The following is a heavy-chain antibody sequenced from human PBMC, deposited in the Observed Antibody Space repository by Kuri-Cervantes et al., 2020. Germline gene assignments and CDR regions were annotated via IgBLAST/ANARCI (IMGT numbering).Heavy chain of an antibody. D-gene: IGHD2-2*02. CDR1: GYTFTSYD. CDR3: ARGWTLQQDCSSTSCNTLDGLY. CDR2: MNPHSANA. V-gene: IGHV1-8*01. J-gene: IGHJ4*02. Sequence: ASVKVSCKASGYTFTSYDINWVRQATGQGLEWMGWMNPHSANAGYAQKFQGRVTMTRDTSTRTVYMELSSMRSEDTAVYYCARGWTLQQDCSSTSCNTLDGLYWGQGTLVTVSS.